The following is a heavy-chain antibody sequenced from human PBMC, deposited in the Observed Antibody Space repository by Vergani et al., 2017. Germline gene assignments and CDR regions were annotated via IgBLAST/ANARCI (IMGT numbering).Heavy chain of an antibody. CDR1: GGSFTSYH. Sequence: QVQLQQWGGGLLKPSETLSLTCVVNGGSFTSYHWTWIRQSPGEGLEWVGDIDHTGRPEYNPSLKSRLTRSVNKSRNQFSLTLNSMTATDTAIYFCARVNTETNGHLYYYYYMDVWGQGTAVTVS. V-gene: IGHV4-34*01. D-gene: IGHD4-11*01. J-gene: IGHJ6*03. CDR2: IDHTGRP. CDR3: ARVNTETNGHLYYYYYMDV.